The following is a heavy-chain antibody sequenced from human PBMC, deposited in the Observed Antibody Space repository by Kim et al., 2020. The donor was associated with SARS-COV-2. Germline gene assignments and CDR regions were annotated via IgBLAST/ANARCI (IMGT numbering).Heavy chain of an antibody. V-gene: IGHV4-39*01. D-gene: IGHD1-26*01. CDR1: GGSISSSSYY. Sequence: SETLSLTCTVSGGSISSSSYYWGWIRQPPGKGLEWIGSIYYSGSTYYNPSLKSRVTISVDTSKNQFSLKLSSVTAADTAVYYCARQEYSGSYLPPYYFDYWGQGTLVTVSS. J-gene: IGHJ4*02. CDR2: IYYSGST. CDR3: ARQEYSGSYLPPYYFDY.